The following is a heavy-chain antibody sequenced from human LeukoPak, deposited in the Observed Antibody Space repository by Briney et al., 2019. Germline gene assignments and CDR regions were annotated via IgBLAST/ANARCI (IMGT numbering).Heavy chain of an antibody. CDR2: ITVYNNVT. CDR1: GYTFSGYG. CDR3: ARVDSSGWYANPFDY. Sequence: GASVKVSCKASGYTFSGYGVTWVRQAPGQGLEWVGWITVYNNVTKSAQKFQDRVTMTTDTSTTTAYMELRSLRSDDTAVYYCARVDSSGWYANPFDYWGQGTLVTVSS. D-gene: IGHD6-19*01. V-gene: IGHV1-18*01. J-gene: IGHJ4*02.